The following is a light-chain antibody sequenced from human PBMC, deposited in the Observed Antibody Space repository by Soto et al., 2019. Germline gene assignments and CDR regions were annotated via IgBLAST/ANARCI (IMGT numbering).Light chain of an antibody. CDR2: EGN. CDR3: CSYGGFSTFVV. Sequence: QSALTQPASVSGSPGQSITISCTGTSSDVGGYNYVSWYQQHPGKAPKLMIYEGNKRPSGISDRFSGSKSDNTASLTISGLQADDEADYYCCSYGGFSTFVVFGGGTQLTVL. V-gene: IGLV2-23*03. J-gene: IGLJ2*01. CDR1: SSDVGGYNY.